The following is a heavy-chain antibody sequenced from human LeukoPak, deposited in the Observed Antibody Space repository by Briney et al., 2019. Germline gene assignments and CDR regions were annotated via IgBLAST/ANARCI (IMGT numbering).Heavy chain of an antibody. J-gene: IGHJ6*04. CDR2: ISAYNGST. D-gene: IGHD3-10*01. Sequence: ASVKVSCKASGYTFTSYGISWVRQAPGQGLEWMGWISAYNGSTNYAQKLQGRVTMTTDTSTSTAYMELRSLRSDDTAVYYCVRDPGPYYYGSGSDVWGKGTTVTVSS. CDR1: GYTFTSYG. V-gene: IGHV1-18*01. CDR3: VRDPGPYYYGSGSDV.